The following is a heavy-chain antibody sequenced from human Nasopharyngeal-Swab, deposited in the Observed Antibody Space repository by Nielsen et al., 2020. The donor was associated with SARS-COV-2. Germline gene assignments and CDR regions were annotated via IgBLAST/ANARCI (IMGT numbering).Heavy chain of an antibody. V-gene: IGHV5-51*01. Sequence: GESLKISCKASGYSFTSYWIGWVRQMPGKGLEWMGIIYPGDSGTRYSPSFQGQVTISADKSINTAYLQWSSLKASDTAIYYCARGVGIAAQNWFDPWGQGTLVTVSS. D-gene: IGHD6-6*01. J-gene: IGHJ5*02. CDR1: GYSFTSYW. CDR2: IYPGDSGT. CDR3: ARGVGIAAQNWFDP.